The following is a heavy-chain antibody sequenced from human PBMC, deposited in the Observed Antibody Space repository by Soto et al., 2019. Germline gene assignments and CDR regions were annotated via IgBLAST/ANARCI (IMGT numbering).Heavy chain of an antibody. Sequence: APVKGSCPSSGYTFIIYDINWLLQATGQGPEWMGWMSPKNGNSDLAQKFQGRLTMTRDTSTGTAYMELSSLMSEDTAVYYCARGVDAGFDAWAQGALVPVS. CDR3: ARGVDAGFDA. D-gene: IGHD2-15*01. CDR2: MSPKNGNS. J-gene: IGHJ4*02. V-gene: IGHV1-8*01. CDR1: GYTFIIYD.